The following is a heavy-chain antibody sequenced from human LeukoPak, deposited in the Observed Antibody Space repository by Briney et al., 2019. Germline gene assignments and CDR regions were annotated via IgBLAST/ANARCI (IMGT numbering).Heavy chain of an antibody. J-gene: IGHJ4*02. CDR2: ISGSGGIT. Sequence: GGSLRLSCAASGFTFSSCAMNWVRQAPGKGLEWVSGISGSGGITHYADSVRGRFTISRDNSKNTLYLQMNSLGAEDTAVYYCARLSSGSSWGQGTLVTVSS. CDR1: GFTFSSCA. D-gene: IGHD6-13*01. CDR3: ARLSSGSS. V-gene: IGHV3-23*01.